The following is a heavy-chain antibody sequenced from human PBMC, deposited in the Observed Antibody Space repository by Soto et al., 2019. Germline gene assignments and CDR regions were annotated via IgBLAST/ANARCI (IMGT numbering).Heavy chain of an antibody. CDR1: GFTFSSYG. J-gene: IGHJ6*02. V-gene: IGHV3-30*18. Sequence: QVQLVESGGGVVQPGRSLRLSCAASGFTFSSYGMHRVRQAPGKGLEWVAVISYDGSNKYYADSVKGRFTISRDNSKNPLYLQMNSLRAEDTAVYYCAKVPPSYYDFWSGYRNYYYYYYGMDVWGQGTTVTVSS. CDR2: ISYDGSNK. CDR3: AKVPPSYYDFWSGYRNYYYYYYGMDV. D-gene: IGHD3-3*01.